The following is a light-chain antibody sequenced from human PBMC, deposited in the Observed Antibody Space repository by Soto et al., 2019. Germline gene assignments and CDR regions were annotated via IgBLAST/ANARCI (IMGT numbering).Light chain of an antibody. CDR3: QSFDGSLSGYVV. J-gene: IGLJ2*01. Sequence: QSVLTQPPSVSGAPGQRVTISCTGSSSNIGARYDVHWCQQLPGTAPKLVIYGNSNRPSGVPDRFSGSKSGTSASLAITGLQAEDEADYYCQSFDGSLSGYVVFGGGTKLTVL. V-gene: IGLV1-40*01. CDR1: SSNIGARYD. CDR2: GNS.